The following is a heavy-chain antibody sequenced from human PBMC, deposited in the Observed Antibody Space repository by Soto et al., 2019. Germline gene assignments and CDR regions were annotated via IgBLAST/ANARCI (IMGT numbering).Heavy chain of an antibody. CDR3: ARARYDSSGYYPDFYYYYGMDV. CDR1: GGSIGSGDYY. Sequence: SETLSLTCTVSGGSIGSGDYYFICMGQPPWSGLELIGYIYYSGSTYYNPSLKSRVTISVDTSKNQFSLKLSSVTAADTAVYYCARARYDSSGYYPDFYYYYGMDVWGQGTTVTVSS. V-gene: IGHV4-30-4*01. D-gene: IGHD3-22*01. J-gene: IGHJ6*02. CDR2: IYYSGST.